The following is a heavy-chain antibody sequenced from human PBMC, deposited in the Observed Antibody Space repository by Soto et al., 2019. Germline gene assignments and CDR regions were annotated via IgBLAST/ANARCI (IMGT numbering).Heavy chain of an antibody. CDR2: IYYSGST. V-gene: IGHV4-39*01. Sequence: SEALSLTCTVSGGSISSSSYYWGWIRQPPGKGLEWIGSIYYSGSTYYNPSLKSRVTISVDTSKNQFSLKLSSVTAADTAVYYCATHEGRYDYVWGSYLIDNWFDPWGQGTLVTVSS. D-gene: IGHD3-16*02. CDR1: GGSISSSSYY. CDR3: ATHEGRYDYVWGSYLIDNWFDP. J-gene: IGHJ5*02.